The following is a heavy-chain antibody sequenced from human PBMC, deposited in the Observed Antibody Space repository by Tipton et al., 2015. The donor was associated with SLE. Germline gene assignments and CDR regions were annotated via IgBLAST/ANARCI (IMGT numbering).Heavy chain of an antibody. J-gene: IGHJ3*02. CDR2: IKQDGSEK. D-gene: IGHD3-10*01. CDR3: AKDGPGIRAFDI. Sequence: SLRLSCAASGFTFSSYWMSWVRQAPGKGLEWAANIKQDGSEKYYVDSVKGRFTISRDNSKNTLYLQMNSLRAEDTAVYYCAKDGPGIRAFDIWGQGTMVTVSS. V-gene: IGHV3-7*03. CDR1: GFTFSSYW.